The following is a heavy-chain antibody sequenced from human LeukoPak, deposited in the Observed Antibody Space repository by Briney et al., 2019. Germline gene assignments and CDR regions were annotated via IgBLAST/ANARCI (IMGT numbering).Heavy chain of an antibody. CDR2: MLYSGST. D-gene: IGHD3-22*01. J-gene: IGHJ4*02. Sequence: SETLSLTCTVSGGSISSGSYYWGWIRQPPGKGLEWIGSMLYSGSTNYKPSLKSRVTMSADTSKNQFSLKLSSVTAADTAVYYCAHYYDSRGYYLGYWGQGTLVTVSS. CDR1: GGSISSGSYY. V-gene: IGHV4-39*01. CDR3: AHYYDSRGYYLGY.